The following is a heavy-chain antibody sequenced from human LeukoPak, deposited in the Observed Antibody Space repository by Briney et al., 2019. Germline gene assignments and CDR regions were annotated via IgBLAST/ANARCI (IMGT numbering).Heavy chain of an antibody. CDR3: AKDPGSSSWSFDPPDMDV. CDR1: GFSFSNYG. V-gene: IGHV3-30*18. J-gene: IGHJ6*02. Sequence: GGSLRLSCTASGFSFSNYGIHWVRQAPDKGLEWVGVTSSDGSSEYYADSVQGRFTISRDNSKNTVFLQMSSLKVDDTAMYYCAKDPGSSSWSFDPPDMDVWGQGTTVTVSS. D-gene: IGHD6-19*01. CDR2: TSSDGSSE.